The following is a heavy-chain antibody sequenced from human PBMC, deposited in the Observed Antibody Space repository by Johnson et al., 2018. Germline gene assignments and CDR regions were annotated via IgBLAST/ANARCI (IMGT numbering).Heavy chain of an antibody. D-gene: IGHD1-1*01. Sequence: QVQLVQSGGGLVKPGGSLRLSCAASGFTFSSYGMHWVRQAPGKGLEWVAVIWYDEKNKYYADSVKGRFTISRANSKNTLYLQMSGLRAEDTAMYYCAKDGPTNYYSYYMDVWGKGTTVTVSS. J-gene: IGHJ6*03. CDR3: AKDGPTNYYSYYMDV. V-gene: IGHV3-30*02. CDR2: IWYDEKNK. CDR1: GFTFSSYG.